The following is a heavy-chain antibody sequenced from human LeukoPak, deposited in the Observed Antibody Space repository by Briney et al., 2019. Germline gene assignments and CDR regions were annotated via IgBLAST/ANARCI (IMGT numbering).Heavy chain of an antibody. CDR1: GFTVSSNY. CDR3: ARVSGYSFDY. V-gene: IGHV3-53*01. D-gene: IGHD3-3*01. J-gene: IGHJ4*02. CDR2: IYGGGTT. Sequence: PGGSLRLSCAASGFTVSSNYMSWVRQAPGKGLEWVSVIYGGGTTYYADSVKGRFTISRDNAKNSLYLQMNSLRAEDTAVYYCARVSGYSFDYWGQGTLVTVSS.